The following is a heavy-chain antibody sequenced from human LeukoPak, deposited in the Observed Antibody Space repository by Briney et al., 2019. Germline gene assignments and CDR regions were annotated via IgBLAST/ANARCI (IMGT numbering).Heavy chain of an antibody. CDR1: GFTFSTNS. V-gene: IGHV3-48*01. Sequence: PGGSLRLSCTTSGFTFSTNSMNWVRQAPGKGLEWVSYINPDGDATYYADSVKGRFTISRDNAKNSLYLQMNSLRAEDTAVYYCARALYDAFEIWGPGTM. CDR2: INPDGDAT. J-gene: IGHJ3*02. CDR3: ARALYDAFEI. D-gene: IGHD2-2*02.